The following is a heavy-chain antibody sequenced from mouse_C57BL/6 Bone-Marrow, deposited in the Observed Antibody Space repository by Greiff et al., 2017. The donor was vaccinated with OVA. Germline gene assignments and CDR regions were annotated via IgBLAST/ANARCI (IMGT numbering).Heavy chain of an antibody. CDR2: IWSGGST. Sequence: VQLQQSGPGLVQPSQSLSITCTVSGFSLTSYGVHWVRQSPGKGLEWLGVIWSGGSTDYNAALISILSISKDKSKSQVFFKMNSQQADDTAIYYCARNPGNYYGSSYPYYAMDYWGQGTSVTVSS. D-gene: IGHD1-1*01. CDR1: GFSLTSYG. J-gene: IGHJ4*01. CDR3: ARNPGNYYGSSYPYYAMDY. V-gene: IGHV2-2*01.